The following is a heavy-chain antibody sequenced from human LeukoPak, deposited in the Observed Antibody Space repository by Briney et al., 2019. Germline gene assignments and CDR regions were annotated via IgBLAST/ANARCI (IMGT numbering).Heavy chain of an antibody. V-gene: IGHV4-59*01. J-gene: IGHJ6*02. CDR3: ASRMDV. Sequence: SETLSLTCTVSGGSIGSYYWSWIRQPPGKGLEWIGYIYYSGSTNYNPSLKSRVTISVDTSKNQFSLKLSSVTAADTAVYYCASRMDVWGQGTTVTVSS. CDR2: IYYSGST. CDR1: GGSIGSYY.